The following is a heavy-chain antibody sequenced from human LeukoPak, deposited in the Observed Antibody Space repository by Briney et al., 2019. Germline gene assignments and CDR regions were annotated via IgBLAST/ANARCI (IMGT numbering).Heavy chain of an antibody. V-gene: IGHV3-21*01. J-gene: IGHJ5*02. CDR1: GFTFSSYS. Sequence: GGSLRLSCAASGFTFSSYSMNWVRQAPGKGLEWVSSISSSSSYIYYADSVKGRLTISRDNAKNSLYLQMNSLRAEDTAVYYCARDEYDNWFDPWGQGTLVTVSS. CDR2: ISSSSSYI. CDR3: ARDEYDNWFDP. D-gene: IGHD6-6*01.